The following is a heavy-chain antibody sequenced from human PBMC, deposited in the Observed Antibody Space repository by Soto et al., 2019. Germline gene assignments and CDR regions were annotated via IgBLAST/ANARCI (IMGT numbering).Heavy chain of an antibody. CDR3: AKTLYSNYNRDS. CDR2: ISSDSETK. Sequence: VQLVESGGTLVQPGGSLRLSCAASGFTFNYYSMNWVRLAPGKGLEYIAYISSDSETKHYADSVKGRFTISRDNAKNSLFLQMDSLRADDTAVYYCAKTLYSNYNRDSWGQETLVTVSS. CDR1: GFTFNYYS. V-gene: IGHV3-48*01. D-gene: IGHD4-4*01. J-gene: IGHJ5*01.